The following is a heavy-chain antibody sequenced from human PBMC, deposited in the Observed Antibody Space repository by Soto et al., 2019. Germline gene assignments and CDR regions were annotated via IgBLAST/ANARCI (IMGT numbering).Heavy chain of an antibody. Sequence: ASETLSLTCTVSGGSISSYYWSWIRQPPGKGLEWIGYIYYSGSTNYNPSLKSRVTISVDTSKNQFSLKLSSVTAADTAVYYCARDRARFGVVKAYYYGMDVWGQGTTVTVSS. V-gene: IGHV4-59*01. J-gene: IGHJ6*02. D-gene: IGHD3-3*01. CDR2: IYYSGST. CDR3: ARDRARFGVVKAYYYGMDV. CDR1: GGSISSYY.